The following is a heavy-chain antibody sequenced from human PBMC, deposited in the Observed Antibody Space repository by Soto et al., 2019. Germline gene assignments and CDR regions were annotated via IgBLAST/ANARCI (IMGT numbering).Heavy chain of an antibody. CDR2: IYSDGNT. CDR1: GFTFSDYY. V-gene: IGHV3-53*01. Sequence: GGSLRLSCAGSGFTFSDYYMSWIRQAPGKGLEWVSYIYSDGNTYYADSVKGRFTISRDVSKNTLYLQMNSLRADDTAVYYCARVNPPYPWGQGTLVTVSS. CDR3: ARVNPPYP. J-gene: IGHJ5*02.